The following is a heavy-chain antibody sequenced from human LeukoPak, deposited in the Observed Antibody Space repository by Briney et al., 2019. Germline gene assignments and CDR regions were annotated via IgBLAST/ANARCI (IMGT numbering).Heavy chain of an antibody. Sequence: GGSLRLSCAASGFTFSSYAMHWVRQAPGKGLEWVAVISYDGSNKYYADSVKGRFTISRDNSKNTLYLQMNSLRAEDTAVCYCARDFAVPRGYYYDSSVPWGQGTLVTVSS. CDR2: ISYDGSNK. V-gene: IGHV3-30-3*01. CDR1: GFTFSSYA. CDR3: ARDFAVPRGYYYDSSVP. D-gene: IGHD3-22*01. J-gene: IGHJ4*02.